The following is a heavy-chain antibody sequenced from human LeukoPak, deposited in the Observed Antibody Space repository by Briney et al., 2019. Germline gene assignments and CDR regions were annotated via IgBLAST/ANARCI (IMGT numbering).Heavy chain of an antibody. CDR1: GYTFTDYY. CDR2: INPNSGGT. CDR3: AKARWQLVPYFDS. V-gene: IGHV1-2*02. J-gene: IGHJ4*02. Sequence: ASVKVSCKASGYTFTDYYMHWVRQAPGQGLEWMGWINPNSGGTNFAQKFQGRVAMTRDTSISTAYLELGSLRSDDTAVYFCAKARWQLVPYFDSWGQGTLVTVSS. D-gene: IGHD6-6*01.